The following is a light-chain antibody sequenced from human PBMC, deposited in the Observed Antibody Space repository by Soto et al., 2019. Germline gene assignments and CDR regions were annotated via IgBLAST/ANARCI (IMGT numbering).Light chain of an antibody. CDR3: CSYAGSLVV. CDR1: SSDVGGYNY. V-gene: IGLV2-11*01. Sequence: QSVLTQPRSVSGSPGQSVTISCTGTSSDVGGYNYVSWYQQHPGKAPKLMIYDVSNRPSGVPDRFSGSKSGNTASLTISGLQAEDEADYYCCSYAGSLVVFGGGTQLTVL. J-gene: IGLJ2*01. CDR2: DVS.